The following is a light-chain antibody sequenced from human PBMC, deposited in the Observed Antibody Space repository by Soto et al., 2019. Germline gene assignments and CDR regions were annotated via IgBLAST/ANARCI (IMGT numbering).Light chain of an antibody. V-gene: IGKV1-39*01. J-gene: IGKJ2*01. CDR1: QSIARF. CDR3: QQSHIAPYT. CDR2: GAS. Sequence: DLQMTQSPSSLSAAVGDRVTITCRASQSIARFLNWYQQKPGEVPKLLIFGASYLGSGVPSRFSGSGSGTHLALTITSLQPEDFATYFYQQSHIAPYTFGQGTNL.